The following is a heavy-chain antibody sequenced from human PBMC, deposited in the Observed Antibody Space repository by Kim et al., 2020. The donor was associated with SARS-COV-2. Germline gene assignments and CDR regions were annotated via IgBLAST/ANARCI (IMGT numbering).Heavy chain of an antibody. J-gene: IGHJ4*02. D-gene: IGHD4-17*01. Sequence: YHPSHKRRVTMSVEPSKNHFSLQLSSVTAADTAVYYCARNGPLTVTTFDYWGQGTLVTVSS. V-gene: IGHV4-28*01. CDR3: ARNGPLTVTTFDY.